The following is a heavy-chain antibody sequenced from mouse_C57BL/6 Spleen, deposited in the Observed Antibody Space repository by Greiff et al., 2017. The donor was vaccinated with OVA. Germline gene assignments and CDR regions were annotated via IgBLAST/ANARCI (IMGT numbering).Heavy chain of an antibody. CDR2: INPSTGGT. V-gene: IGHV1-42*01. Sequence: VQLQQSGPELVKPGASVKISCKASGYSFTGYYMNWVKQSPEKSLEWIGEINPSTGGTTYNQKFKAKATLTVDKSSRTAYMQLKSLTSEDSAVYYCARTGNYGYFDVWGTGTTVTVSS. CDR1: GYSFTGYY. CDR3: ARTGNYGYFDV. D-gene: IGHD2-1*01. J-gene: IGHJ1*03.